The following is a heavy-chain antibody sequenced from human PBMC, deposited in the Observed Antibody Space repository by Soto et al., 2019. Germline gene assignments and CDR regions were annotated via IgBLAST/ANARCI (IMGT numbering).Heavy chain of an antibody. CDR1: GFTFSSYA. CDR2: ISGSGGST. J-gene: IGHJ2*01. V-gene: IGHV3-23*01. D-gene: IGHD5-12*01. CDR3: AKVATVDIVATIGGGYFDL. Sequence: EVQLLESGGGLVQPGGSLRLSCAASGFTFSSYAMSWVRQAPGKGLEWVSAISGSGGSTYYADSVKGRFTISRDNSKNTVYLQMNSLRAEDTAVYYCAKVATVDIVATIGGGYFDLWGRGTLVTVSS.